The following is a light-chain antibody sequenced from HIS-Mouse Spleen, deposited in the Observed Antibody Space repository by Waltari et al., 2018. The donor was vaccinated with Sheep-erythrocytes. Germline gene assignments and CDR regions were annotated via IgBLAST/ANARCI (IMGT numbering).Light chain of an antibody. CDR2: EVS. CDR1: SSDVGGYNY. J-gene: IGLJ3*02. Sequence: QSALTQPPSASGSPGQSVTIPCPGTSSDVGGYNYVSWYQPHPGKAPKLMIYEVSKRPSGVPDRFSGSKSGNTASLTVSGLQAEDEADYYCSSYAGSNNWVFGGGTKLTVL. V-gene: IGLV2-8*01. CDR3: SSYAGSNNWV.